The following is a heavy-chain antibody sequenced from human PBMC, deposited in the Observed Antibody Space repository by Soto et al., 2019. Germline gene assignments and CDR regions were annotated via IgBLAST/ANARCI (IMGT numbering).Heavy chain of an antibody. CDR3: ARDPYYDFWSGSFGGMDV. Sequence: GGSLRLSCAASGFTFSSCEMNWVRQAPGKGLEWVSCISSSGSTIYYADSVKGRFTISRDNAKNSLYLQMNSLRAEDTAVYYCARDPYYDFWSGSFGGMDVWGQGTTVTVSS. V-gene: IGHV3-48*03. CDR1: GFTFSSCE. J-gene: IGHJ6*02. D-gene: IGHD3-3*01. CDR2: ISSSGSTI.